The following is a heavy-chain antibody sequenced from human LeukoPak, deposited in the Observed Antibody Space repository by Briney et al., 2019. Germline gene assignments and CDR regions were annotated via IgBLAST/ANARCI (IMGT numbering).Heavy chain of an antibody. Sequence: GGSLRLSCAASGFPFDVQTMNWVRQAPGKGLDWVASMREDATEIHYVDSVKGRFTISRDKPRNSLYLQMNSLRAEDTAVYYCARGGATRGRFENWGQGTLVTVSS. CDR3: ARGGATRGRFEN. CDR2: MREDATEI. V-gene: IGHV3-7*01. CDR1: GFPFDVQT. J-gene: IGHJ4*02. D-gene: IGHD1-26*01.